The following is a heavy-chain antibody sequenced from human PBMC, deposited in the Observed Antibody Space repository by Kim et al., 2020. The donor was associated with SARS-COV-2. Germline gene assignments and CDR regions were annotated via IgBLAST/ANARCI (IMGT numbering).Heavy chain of an antibody. Sequence: GGSLRLSCAASGFTFSSYGMHWVRQAPGKGLVWVSRINSDGSSTSYADSVKGRFTISRDNAKNTLYLQMNSLRAEDTAVYYCARGSGSSWYADHYYYYYGMDVWGQGTTVTVSS. J-gene: IGHJ6*02. V-gene: IGHV3-74*01. CDR2: INSDGSST. CDR3: ARGSGSSWYADHYYYYYGMDV. D-gene: IGHD6-13*01. CDR1: GFTFSSYG.